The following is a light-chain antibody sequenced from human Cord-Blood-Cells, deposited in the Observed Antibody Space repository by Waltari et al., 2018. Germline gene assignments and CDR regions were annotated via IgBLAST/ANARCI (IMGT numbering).Light chain of an antibody. V-gene: IGLV2-23*03. CDR2: GGS. J-gene: IGLJ1*01. CDR1: SSDVGSYNL. CDR3: CTYAGSSTFDV. Sequence: QSALTQPASVSGSTGQSITISCTGTSSDVGSYNLVTWYQQHPGKAPKLMIHGGSKRHSGVYNRFSDSKAGNTASLRIPELQAEHEADYYCCTYAGSSTFDVIGTGTKVTVL.